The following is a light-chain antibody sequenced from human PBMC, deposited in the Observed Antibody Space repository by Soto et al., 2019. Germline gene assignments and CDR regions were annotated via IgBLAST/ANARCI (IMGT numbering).Light chain of an antibody. CDR3: SSYTSSGTGV. Sequence: QSALTQPPSVSGSPGQSVTISCTGTSSDVGSYNRVSWYQQPPGTAPKLMICQVSNRPSGVPDRFSGSKSGNAAALTISGLQAADEDDYYCSSYTSSGTGVFGGGTKLTVL. V-gene: IGLV2-18*02. CDR2: QVS. J-gene: IGLJ3*02. CDR1: SSDVGSYNR.